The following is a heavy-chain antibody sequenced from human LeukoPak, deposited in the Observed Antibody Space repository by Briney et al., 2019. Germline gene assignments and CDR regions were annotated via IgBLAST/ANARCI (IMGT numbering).Heavy chain of an antibody. CDR3: ARQKYCGGDCYGLDTLDT. CDR1: GFTFSDYT. Sequence: GGSLRLSCAASGFTFSDYTINWVRQAPGKGLEWVSSISSTSNYIYHADSLKGRVTISRDNAKNSLSLQMNSLRVEDTAVYYCARQKYCGGDCYGLDTLDTWGQGTMVTASS. J-gene: IGHJ3*02. D-gene: IGHD2-21*02. CDR2: ISSTSNYI. V-gene: IGHV3-21*01.